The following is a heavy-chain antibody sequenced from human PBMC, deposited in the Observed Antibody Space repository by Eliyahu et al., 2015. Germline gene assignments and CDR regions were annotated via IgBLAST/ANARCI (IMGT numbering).Heavy chain of an antibody. J-gene: IGHJ4*02. CDR3: TTDPSGFVGATFDY. Sequence: EVQLVESGGGLVKPGGSLRLSCAASGFXXSNAXMRWVRQXPGKGLEWVGRIKSKTDGGTTDYAAPVKGRFTISRDDSKNTLYLQMNSLKTEDTAVYYCTTDPSGFVGATFDYWGQGTLVTVSS. D-gene: IGHD1-26*01. V-gene: IGHV3-15*01. CDR1: GFXXSNAX. CDR2: IKSKTDGGTT.